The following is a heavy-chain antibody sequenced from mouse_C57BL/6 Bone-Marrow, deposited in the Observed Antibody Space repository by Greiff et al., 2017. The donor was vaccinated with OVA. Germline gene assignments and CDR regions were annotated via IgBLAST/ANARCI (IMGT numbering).Heavy chain of an antibody. CDR3: ARNGYDDAMDY. V-gene: IGHV5-6*01. Sequence: EVKLVESGGDLVKPGGSLKLSCAASGFTFSSYGMSWVRQTPDKRLEWVATISSGGSYTYYPDSVKGRFTISRDNAKNTLYLQMSSLKSEDTAMDYCARNGYDDAMDYWGQGTSVTVSS. J-gene: IGHJ4*01. D-gene: IGHD2-2*01. CDR2: ISSGGSYT. CDR1: GFTFSSYG.